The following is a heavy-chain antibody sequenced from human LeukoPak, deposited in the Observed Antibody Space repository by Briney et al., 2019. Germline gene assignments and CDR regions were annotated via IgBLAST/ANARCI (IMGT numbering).Heavy chain of an antibody. CDR2: INHSGST. D-gene: IGHD6-19*01. V-gene: IGHV4-34*01. CDR1: GGSFSGYY. Sequence: TSETLSLTCAVYGGSFSGYYWSWIRQPPGKGLEWIGEINHSGSTNYNPSLKSRVAISVDTSKNQFSLKLSSVTAADTAVYYCASASRNSSGPYGYWGQGTLVTVSS. CDR3: ASASRNSSGPYGY. J-gene: IGHJ4*02.